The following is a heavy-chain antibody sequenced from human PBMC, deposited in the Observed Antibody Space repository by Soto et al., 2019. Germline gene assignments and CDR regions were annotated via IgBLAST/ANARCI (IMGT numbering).Heavy chain of an antibody. V-gene: IGHV1-69*12. Sequence: QVQLVQSGAEVKKPGSSVKVSCKASGGTFSSYAISWVRQAPGQGLEWMGGIIPIFGTANYAQKFQGRVTITADEYTSTAYMELSSLRSEDTAVYYCARAETYYDILTGLYGMDVWGQGTTVTVSS. D-gene: IGHD3-9*01. J-gene: IGHJ6*02. CDR1: GGTFSSYA. CDR2: IIPIFGTA. CDR3: ARAETYYDILTGLYGMDV.